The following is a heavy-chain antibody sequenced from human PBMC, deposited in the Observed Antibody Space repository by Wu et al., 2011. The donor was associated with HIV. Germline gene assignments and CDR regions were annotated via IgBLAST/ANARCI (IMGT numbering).Heavy chain of an antibody. Sequence: QVQLVQSGAEVEKPGASVKVSCKASGYTFTNYAIHWVRQAPGQGLEWMGWISAYNGDTNYAQKLQDRVTMTTDTSTSTAYMELRSLRSDDTAVYYCARDGSSAQLDLYYNHMDVWGKGTTVTVSS. CDR1: GYTFTNYA. J-gene: IGHJ6*03. CDR3: ARDGSSAQLDLYYNHMDV. V-gene: IGHV1-18*01. D-gene: IGHD6-6*01. CDR2: ISAYNGDT.